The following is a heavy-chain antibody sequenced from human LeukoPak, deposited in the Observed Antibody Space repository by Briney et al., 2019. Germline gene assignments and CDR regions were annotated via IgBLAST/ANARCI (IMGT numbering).Heavy chain of an antibody. CDR2: IYTSGST. D-gene: IGHD2-21*01. V-gene: IGHV4-61*02. Sequence: SETLSLACTVSGGSISSGSYYWRWIRQPAGKGLEWIGRIYTSGSTNYNPSLKSRVTISVDTSKNQFSLKLSSVTAADTAVYYCARSLFPAFDIWGQGTMATVSS. CDR3: ARSLFPAFDI. J-gene: IGHJ3*02. CDR1: GGSISSGSYY.